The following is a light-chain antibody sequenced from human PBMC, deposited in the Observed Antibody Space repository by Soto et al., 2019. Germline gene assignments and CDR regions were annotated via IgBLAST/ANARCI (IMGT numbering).Light chain of an antibody. CDR1: QSVSSNN. Sequence: EIVLTHSPGTLSLSPGERATLSSSASQSVSSNNLAGYQQKPGQAPRLLIYGASTRATGIPARCSGSGSGTDFTLAISSVESEDFAVYYCQQYLSLPITFGQGTRLEIK. J-gene: IGKJ5*01. CDR3: QQYLSLPIT. V-gene: IGKV3-20*01. CDR2: GAS.